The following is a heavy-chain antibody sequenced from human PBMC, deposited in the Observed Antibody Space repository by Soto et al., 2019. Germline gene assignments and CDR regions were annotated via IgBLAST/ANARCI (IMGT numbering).Heavy chain of an antibody. CDR3: ARQGTYYGSGPNWFDP. CDR2: IYYSGST. CDR1: GGSISSSSYY. Sequence: SETLSLTCTVSGGSISSSSYYWGWIRQPPGKGLEWIGSIYYSGSTYYNPSLKSRVTISVDTSKNQFSLKLSSVTAADTAVYYWARQGTYYGSGPNWFDPWGQGTLVTVSS. J-gene: IGHJ5*02. V-gene: IGHV4-39*01. D-gene: IGHD3-10*01.